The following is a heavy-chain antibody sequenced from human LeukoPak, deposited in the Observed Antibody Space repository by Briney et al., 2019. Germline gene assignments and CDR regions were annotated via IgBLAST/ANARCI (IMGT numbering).Heavy chain of an antibody. CDR1: GGSIGSSSYY. D-gene: IGHD3-22*01. Sequence: SETLSLTCTFSGGSIGSSSYYWGWIRQPPGKGLEWVGSTYYSGNTYYNPSLKSRVTISVDTSKNRFSLKLNSVTAADTAVYYCTRGYDISGHTFDYWGQGTLVTVSS. CDR2: TYYSGNT. CDR3: TRGYDISGHTFDY. J-gene: IGHJ4*02. V-gene: IGHV4-39*01.